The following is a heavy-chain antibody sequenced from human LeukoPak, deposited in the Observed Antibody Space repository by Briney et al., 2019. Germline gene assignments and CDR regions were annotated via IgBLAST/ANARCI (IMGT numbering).Heavy chain of an antibody. V-gene: IGHV1-69*05. Sequence: SVKVSCKASGGTFSSYAISWVRQAPGQGLEWMGGIIPIFGTANYAQKFQGRVTITTDESTSTAYMELSSLRSEDTAVYYCASGYSSHPDYFYYWGQGTLVTVSS. J-gene: IGHJ4*02. CDR2: IIPIFGTA. CDR3: ASGYSSHPDYFYY. D-gene: IGHD6-13*01. CDR1: GGTFSSYA.